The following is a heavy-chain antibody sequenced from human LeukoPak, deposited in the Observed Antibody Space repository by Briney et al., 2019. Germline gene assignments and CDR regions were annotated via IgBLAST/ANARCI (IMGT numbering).Heavy chain of an antibody. V-gene: IGHV3-13*01. CDR2: FHADGET. D-gene: IGHD4-17*01. CDR1: GFTFSSYD. CDR3: ARGSGPGVTTIDS. Sequence: GGSLRLSCATSGFTFSSYDMHWVRQATGKGLEWVSVFHADGETFYSNSVRGRFTISRDNAKNSLNLHMNSLGVGDTAVYHCARGSGPGVTTIDSWGQGTLVTVSS. J-gene: IGHJ4*02.